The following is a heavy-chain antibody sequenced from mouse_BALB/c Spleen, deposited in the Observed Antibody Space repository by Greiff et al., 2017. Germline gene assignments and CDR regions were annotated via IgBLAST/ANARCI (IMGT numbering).Heavy chain of an antibody. V-gene: IGHV1-63*02. J-gene: IGHJ4*01. Sequence: QVQLQQSGAELVRPGTSVKISCKASGYTFTNYWLGWVKQRPGHGLEWIGDIYPGGGYTNYNEKFKGKATLTADTSSSTAYMQLSSLTSEDSAVYYCAKGAYYRGYYAMDYWGQGTSVTVSS. CDR2: IYPGGGYT. CDR1: GYTFTNYW. CDR3: AKGAYYRGYYAMDY. D-gene: IGHD2-12*01.